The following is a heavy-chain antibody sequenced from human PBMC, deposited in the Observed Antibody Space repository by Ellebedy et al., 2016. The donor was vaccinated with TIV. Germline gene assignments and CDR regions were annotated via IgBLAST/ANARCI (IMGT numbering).Heavy chain of an antibody. V-gene: IGHV4-59*01. J-gene: IGHJ6*02. D-gene: IGHD3-10*01. Sequence: MPSETLSLTCTVSGGSISSYYWRWIRRPPGKGLEWIGYFYYSGITNYNPSLKSRVTISLDTSKNQFSLKLTSVTAADTAVYYCASGEVTLYYYGMDVWGQGTTVTVSS. CDR2: FYYSGIT. CDR3: ASGEVTLYYYGMDV. CDR1: GGSISSYY.